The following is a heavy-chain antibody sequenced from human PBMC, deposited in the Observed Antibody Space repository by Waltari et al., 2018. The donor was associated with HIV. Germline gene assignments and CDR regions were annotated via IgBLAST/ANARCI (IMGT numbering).Heavy chain of an antibody. CDR2: IKPPFGAA. Sequence: QVHIMQSGADVKKPGSSVTISCRASRPTFTSYVLSWVRQAPGQGLEGMGGIKPPFGAANYPQKFQGRVTITADDFTSTVYMELTGLTSEDTAVYFCARESSGEFDLWGQGTPVTVSS. CDR3: ARESSGEFDL. J-gene: IGHJ5*02. D-gene: IGHD3-10*01. CDR1: RPTFTSYV. V-gene: IGHV1-69*13.